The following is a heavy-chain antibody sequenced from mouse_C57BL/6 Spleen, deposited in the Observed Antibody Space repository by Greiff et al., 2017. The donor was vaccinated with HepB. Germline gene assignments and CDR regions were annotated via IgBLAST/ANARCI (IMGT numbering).Heavy chain of an antibody. J-gene: IGHJ3*01. Sequence: VQLQQSGAELVRPGASVKLSCKASGYTFTDYYINWVKQRPGQGLEWIARIYPGSGNTYYNEKFKGKATLTAEKSSSTAYMQLSSLTSEDSAVYFCARTTTVVPFAYWGQGTLVTVSA. CDR3: ARTTTVVPFAY. V-gene: IGHV1-76*01. CDR2: IYPGSGNT. D-gene: IGHD1-1*01. CDR1: GYTFTDYY.